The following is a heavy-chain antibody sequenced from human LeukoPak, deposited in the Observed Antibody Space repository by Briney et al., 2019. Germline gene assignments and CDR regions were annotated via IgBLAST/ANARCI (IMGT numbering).Heavy chain of an antibody. CDR1: GYTFTGYY. J-gene: IGHJ4*02. D-gene: IGHD6-19*01. Sequence: ASVKVSCKASGYTFTGYYMHWVRQAPGQGLKWMGWINPNSGGTNYAQKFQGRVTMTRDTSISTAYMELSRLRSDDTAVYYCATHRRRAYSSGWLIDYWGQGTLVTVSS. V-gene: IGHV1-2*02. CDR2: INPNSGGT. CDR3: ATHRRRAYSSGWLIDY.